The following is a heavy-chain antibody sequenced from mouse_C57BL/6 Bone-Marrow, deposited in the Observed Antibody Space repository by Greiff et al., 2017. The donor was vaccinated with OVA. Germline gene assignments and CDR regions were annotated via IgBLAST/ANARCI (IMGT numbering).Heavy chain of an antibody. J-gene: IGHJ3*01. CDR3: AREGGWLLPFAY. V-gene: IGHV1-82*01. D-gene: IGHD2-3*01. Sequence: QVQLQQSGPELVKPGASVKISCKASGYAFSSSWMNWVKQRPGKGLEWIGRIYPGDGDTNYNGKFKGKATLTADKSSSTAYMQLSSLTSEDSAVYFCAREGGWLLPFAYWGQGTLVTVSA. CDR1: GYAFSSSW. CDR2: IYPGDGDT.